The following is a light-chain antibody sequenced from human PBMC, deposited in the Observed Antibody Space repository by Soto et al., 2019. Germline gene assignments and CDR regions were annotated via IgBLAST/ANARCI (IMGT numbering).Light chain of an antibody. V-gene: IGLV2-11*01. CDR1: SSDVGGYNY. J-gene: IGLJ1*01. Sequence: QSALTQPRSVSGSPGQSVTISCTGTSSDVGGYNYVSWYQQHPDKAPKLMIYDVTKRPSWVPDRFSGSKSGNTASLTISGLQAEDEDDYYCCSYAGSHLYVFGTGTKLTVL. CDR3: CSYAGSHLYV. CDR2: DVT.